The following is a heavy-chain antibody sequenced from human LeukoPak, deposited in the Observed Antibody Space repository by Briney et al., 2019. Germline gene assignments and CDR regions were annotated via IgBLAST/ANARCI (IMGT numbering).Heavy chain of an antibody. Sequence: SGGSLRLSCAASGFTFSSYSMNWVRQAPGKGLEWVSSISSSSSYIYYADSVKGRFTISRDNAKNSLYLQMNSLRAEDTAVYYCARDRLAVEDYYFDYWGQGTLVTVSS. V-gene: IGHV3-21*01. D-gene: IGHD6-19*01. CDR1: GFTFSSYS. CDR3: ARDRLAVEDYYFDY. J-gene: IGHJ4*02. CDR2: ISSSSSYI.